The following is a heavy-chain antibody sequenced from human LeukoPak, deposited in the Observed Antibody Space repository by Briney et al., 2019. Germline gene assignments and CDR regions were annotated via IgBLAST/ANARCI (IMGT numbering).Heavy chain of an antibody. CDR1: GYTFTGYY. D-gene: IGHD3-10*01. J-gene: IGHJ3*02. CDR3: ASPDVYGSGSYYAFDI. V-gene: IGHV1-2*02. Sequence: GASVKVSCKASGYTFTGYYMHWVRQAPGQGLEWMGWINPNSGGTNYAQKFQGRVTMTRDTSISTAYMELSRLRSDDTAVYYCASPDVYGSGSYYAFDIWGQGTMVTVSS. CDR2: INPNSGGT.